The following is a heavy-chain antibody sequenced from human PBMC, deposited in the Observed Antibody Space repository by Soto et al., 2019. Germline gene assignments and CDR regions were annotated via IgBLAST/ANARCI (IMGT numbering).Heavy chain of an antibody. V-gene: IGHV1-3*01. CDR1: GYTFTSYA. CDR3: ARSRGAALFRPHDY. Sequence: QVQLVQSGAEVKKPGASVKVSCKASGYTFTSYAMHWVRQAPGQRLEWMGWINAGNGNTKYSQKFQGRVTITRDTSASTAYMELSSLRSEDTAVYYCARSRGAALFRPHDYWGQGTLVTVSS. D-gene: IGHD3-10*01. J-gene: IGHJ4*02. CDR2: INAGNGNT.